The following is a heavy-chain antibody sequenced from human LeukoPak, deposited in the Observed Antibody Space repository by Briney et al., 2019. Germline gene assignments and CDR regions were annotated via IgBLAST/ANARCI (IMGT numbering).Heavy chain of an antibody. V-gene: IGHV3-30*04. Sequence: GGSLRLSCAASGFTFSSYAMHWVRQAPVKGLEWVAVISYDGSNKYYAASVKGRFTISRDNARNSLYLQMNSLRADDTALYYCARSTDYSYDTTINDDGFDVWGQGTMVTVSS. CDR3: ARSTDYSYDTTINDDGFDV. J-gene: IGHJ3*01. D-gene: IGHD2/OR15-2a*01. CDR2: ISYDGSNK. CDR1: GFTFSSYA.